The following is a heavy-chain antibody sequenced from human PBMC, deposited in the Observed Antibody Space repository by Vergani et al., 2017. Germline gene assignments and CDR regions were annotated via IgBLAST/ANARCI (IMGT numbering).Heavy chain of an antibody. D-gene: IGHD2-21*02. CDR2: IWYDGSNK. Sequence: QVQLVESGGGVVQPGRSLRLSCAASGFTFSSYGMHWVRQAPGKGLEWVAVIWYDGSNKYYADSVKGRLTISRDNSKNTLYLQMNSLRAEDTAVYYCARDKGVVVTAPWDYYYGMDVWGQGTTVTVSS. V-gene: IGHV3-33*01. J-gene: IGHJ6*02. CDR3: ARDKGVVVTAPWDYYYGMDV. CDR1: GFTFSSYG.